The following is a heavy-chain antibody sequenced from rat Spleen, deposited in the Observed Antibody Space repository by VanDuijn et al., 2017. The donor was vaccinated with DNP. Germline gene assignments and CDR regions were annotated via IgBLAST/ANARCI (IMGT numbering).Heavy chain of an antibody. CDR3: TRPMDYFSGGFAY. Sequence: EVQLVESGGGLVQPGRSLKLSCAASGFTFSDFYMAWVRQAPTRGLELVAYITYDGGNTYYGDSVKGRFTISRENAKSILYLQMNSLRSEDMATYYCTRPMDYFSGGFAYWGQGTLVTVSS. CDR1: GFTFSDFY. J-gene: IGHJ3*01. CDR2: ITYDGGNT. D-gene: IGHD1-1*01. V-gene: IGHV5-22*01.